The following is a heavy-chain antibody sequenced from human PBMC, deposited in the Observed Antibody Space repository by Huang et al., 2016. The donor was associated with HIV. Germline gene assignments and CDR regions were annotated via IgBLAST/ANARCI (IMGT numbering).Heavy chain of an antibody. D-gene: IGHD3-10*01. CDR3: ARLPGSITMIRGVITDPY. V-gene: IGHV4-39*02. Sequence: QLQLQESGPGLVKPSETLSLTCTVSGGSIRIDNYYWGWIRQPPGKGLGWIGSIYYSGGTYDNPSLKRRVTITVDTSKNHFSLRMRSVTAADTAVYYCARLPGSITMIRGVITDPYWGQGTLVTVSS. CDR1: GGSIRIDNYY. CDR2: IYYSGGT. J-gene: IGHJ4*02.